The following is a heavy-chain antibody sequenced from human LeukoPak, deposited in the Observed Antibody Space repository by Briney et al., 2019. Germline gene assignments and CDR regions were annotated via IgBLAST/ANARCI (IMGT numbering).Heavy chain of an antibody. CDR1: GSTFSTYA. D-gene: IGHD1-1*01. J-gene: IGHJ4*02. Sequence: PGGSLRLSCAASGSTFSTYAMHWVRQAPGKGLVWVSRINGDGSSTSYADSVKGRFTISRDNAKNTLYLQMNSLRAEDTAVYYCARVRSWNDDYWGQGTLVTVSS. CDR2: INGDGSST. V-gene: IGHV3-74*01. CDR3: ARVRSWNDDY.